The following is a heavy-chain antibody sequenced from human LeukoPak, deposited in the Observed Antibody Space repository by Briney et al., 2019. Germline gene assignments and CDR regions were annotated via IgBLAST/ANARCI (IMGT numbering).Heavy chain of an antibody. J-gene: IGHJ5*02. Sequence: SETLSLTCTVSGGSISGYSWTWTRQPPGQGLEWIGYFHNSRTTSYNPSLTGRVIISVDTAMDQISLKLNSVTAADTAVYYCARGHLGLSPWGQGTLVTVSS. CDR3: ARGHLGLSP. V-gene: IGHV4-59*01. D-gene: IGHD3-10*01. CDR1: GGSISGYS. CDR2: FHNSRTT.